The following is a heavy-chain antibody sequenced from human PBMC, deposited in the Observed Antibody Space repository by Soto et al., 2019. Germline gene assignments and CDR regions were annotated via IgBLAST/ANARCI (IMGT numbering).Heavy chain of an antibody. CDR2: ISYDGSNK. D-gene: IGHD4-17*01. CDR1: GFTFSNYA. Sequence: QVQLVESGGGVVQPGRSLRLSCAASGFTFSNYAMHWVRQAPGEGLEWVAVISYDGSNKYYADSVKGRFTISRDNSKNTLYLQMNSLRAEDTAVYYCARRPVTYYFDYWGQGTLVTVSS. V-gene: IGHV3-30-3*01. CDR3: ARRPVTYYFDY. J-gene: IGHJ4*02.